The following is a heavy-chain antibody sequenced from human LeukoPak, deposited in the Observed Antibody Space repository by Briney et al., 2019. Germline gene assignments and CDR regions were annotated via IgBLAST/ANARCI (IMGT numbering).Heavy chain of an antibody. CDR3: AKYMVITFGGVIVPPLIDY. V-gene: IGHV3-NL1*01. J-gene: IGHJ4*02. D-gene: IGHD3-16*02. Sequence: HSGGSLRLSCAASGFTFSSTGMTWVRQAPGKGLEWVSTITFSGLGLYYADSVKGRFTISRDNSKNTLYLQMNSLRAEDTAVYYCAKYMVITFGGVIVPPLIDYWGQGTLVTVSS. CDR1: GFTFSSTG. CDR2: ITFSGLGL.